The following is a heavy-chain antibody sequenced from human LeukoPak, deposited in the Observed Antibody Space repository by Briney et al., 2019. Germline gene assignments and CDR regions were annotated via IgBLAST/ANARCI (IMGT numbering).Heavy chain of an antibody. CDR2: IYSGGPT. Sequence: PGGSLRLSCAASGFPVGRSYMTWVRQAPGKGLDWVSTIYSGGPTYYADSVKGRFTISRDNSKNTLYLLMNSLRIEDTAVYCCARSPSLYYFENWGQGTLVTVSS. CDR1: GFPVGRSY. V-gene: IGHV3-66*02. J-gene: IGHJ4*02. CDR3: ARSPSLYYFEN.